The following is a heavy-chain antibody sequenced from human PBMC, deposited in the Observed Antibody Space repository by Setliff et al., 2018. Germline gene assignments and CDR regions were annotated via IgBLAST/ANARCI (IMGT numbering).Heavy chain of an antibody. CDR2: ISYDGSNK. J-gene: IGHJ6*03. CDR1: GFTFSSYA. D-gene: IGHD3-10*01. V-gene: IGHV3-30*04. Sequence: GGSLRLSCAASGFTFSSYAMHWVRQAPGKGLEWVAVISYDGSNKYYADSVKGRFTISRDNSKNTLYLQMNSLRAEDTAVYYCARGPEHGSGSPYRYYYYYMDVWGKGTTVTVS. CDR3: ARGPEHGSGSPYRYYYYYMDV.